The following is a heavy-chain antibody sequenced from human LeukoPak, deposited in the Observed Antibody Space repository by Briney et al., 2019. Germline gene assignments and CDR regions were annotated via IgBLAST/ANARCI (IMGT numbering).Heavy chain of an antibody. CDR2: ISSSSSYT. V-gene: IGHV3-11*06. CDR3: ARKWQQPEGYYCGMDV. Sequence: GGSLRLSCAASGFTFSDYYMSWIPEAPGKGREWVSYISSSSSYTNYADSVKGRFTITRDNAKNSLYLQMNSLRAEDTAVYYCARKWQQPEGYYCGMDVWGKGTTVTVSS. J-gene: IGHJ6*04. CDR1: GFTFSDYY. D-gene: IGHD6-13*01.